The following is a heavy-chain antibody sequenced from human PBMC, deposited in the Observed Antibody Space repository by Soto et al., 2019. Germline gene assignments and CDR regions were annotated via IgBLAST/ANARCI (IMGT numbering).Heavy chain of an antibody. J-gene: IGHJ3*02. CDR1: GFTFSSYD. D-gene: IGHD3-10*01. CDR2: IGTAGDT. CDR3: AREQWFNAFDI. Sequence: GGSLRLSCAASGFTFSSYDMHWVRQATGKGLEWVSAIGTAGDTYYPGSVKGRFTISRENAKNSLYLQMNSLRAGDTAVYYGAREQWFNAFDIWGQGTMVTVSS. V-gene: IGHV3-13*01.